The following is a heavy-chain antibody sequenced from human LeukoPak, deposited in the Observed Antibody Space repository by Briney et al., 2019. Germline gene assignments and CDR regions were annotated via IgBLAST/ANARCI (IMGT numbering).Heavy chain of an antibody. CDR1: GFTFSSYA. J-gene: IGHJ3*02. D-gene: IGHD6-13*01. CDR2: ISYDGSNK. Sequence: GRSLRLSCAASGFTFSSYAMHWVRQAPGKGLEWVAVISYDGSNKYYADSVKGRFTISRDNSKNTLYLQMNSLRAEDTAVYYCARDRRYSGAFDIWGQGTMVTVSS. V-gene: IGHV3-30*14. CDR3: ARDRRYSGAFDI.